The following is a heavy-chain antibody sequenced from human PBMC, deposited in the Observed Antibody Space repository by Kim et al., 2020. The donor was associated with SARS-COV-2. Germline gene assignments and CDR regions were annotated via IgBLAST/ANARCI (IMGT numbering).Heavy chain of an antibody. Sequence: GGSLRLSCAASGFTFSSYGMHWVRQAPGKGLEWVAVISYYGSNKYYADSVKGRFTISRDNSKNTLYLQMNSLRAEDTAVYYCAKGGEYSSSFAYYFDYWGQGTLVTFSS. J-gene: IGHJ4*02. V-gene: IGHV3-30*18. CDR2: ISYYGSNK. CDR3: AKGGEYSSSFAYYFDY. D-gene: IGHD6-6*01. CDR1: GFTFSSYG.